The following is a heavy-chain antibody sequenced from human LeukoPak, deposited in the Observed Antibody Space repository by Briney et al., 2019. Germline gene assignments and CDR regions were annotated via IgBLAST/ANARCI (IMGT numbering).Heavy chain of an antibody. V-gene: IGHV5-51*01. J-gene: IGHJ4*02. Sequence: GESLKISCKGSGYSFISYWIGWVRQMPGKGLEWMGIIYPGDFDTRYSPSLQGQVTISADNSINTAYLQWSSLKASDIAMYYCARPDCSGGTCYYGYWGQGTLVTVSS. CDR2: IYPGDFDT. D-gene: IGHD2-15*01. CDR1: GYSFISYW. CDR3: ARPDCSGGTCYYGY.